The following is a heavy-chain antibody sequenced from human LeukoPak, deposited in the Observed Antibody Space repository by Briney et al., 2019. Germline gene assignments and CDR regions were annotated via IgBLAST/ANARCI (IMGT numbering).Heavy chain of an antibody. CDR3: ARGGFYYGSGEINWFDP. CDR1: GGSISSYY. V-gene: IGHV4-4*07. J-gene: IGHJ5*02. D-gene: IGHD3-10*01. Sequence: PSETLSLTCTVSGGSISSYYWSWIRQPAGMGLEWIGRIYTSGSTNYNPSLKSRVTMSVDTSKNQFSLKLSSVTAADTAVYYCARGGFYYGSGEINWFDPWGQGTLVTVSS. CDR2: IYTSGST.